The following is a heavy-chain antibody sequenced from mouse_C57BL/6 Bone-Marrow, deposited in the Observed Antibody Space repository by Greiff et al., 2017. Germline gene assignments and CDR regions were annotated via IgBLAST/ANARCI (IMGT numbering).Heavy chain of an antibody. CDR2: ISSGGSYT. V-gene: IGHV5-6*01. CDR1: GFTFSSYG. Sequence: EVQGVESGGDLVKPGGSLKLSCAASGFTFSSYGMSWVRQTPDKRLEWVATISSGGSYTYYPDSVKGRFTISRYNAKNTLYLQMSSLKSEDTAMYYCARRGLRRRGFAYWGQGTLVTVSA. D-gene: IGHD2-4*01. CDR3: ARRGLRRRGFAY. J-gene: IGHJ3*01.